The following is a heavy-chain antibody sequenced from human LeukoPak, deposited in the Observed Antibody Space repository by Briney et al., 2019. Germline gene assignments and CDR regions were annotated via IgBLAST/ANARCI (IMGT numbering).Heavy chain of an antibody. V-gene: IGHV1-2*06. D-gene: IGHD1-26*01. CDR1: GYTFTGYY. Sequence: ASVKVSCKASGYTFTGYYIHWVRQAPGQGLEWMGRINPGSGGTNYAQKFQGRVAMTRDTSISTAYMELSRLRSDDTAVYYCAREQGGSGTYGVDYWGQGTLVTVSS. J-gene: IGHJ4*02. CDR3: AREQGGSGTYGVDY. CDR2: INPGSGGT.